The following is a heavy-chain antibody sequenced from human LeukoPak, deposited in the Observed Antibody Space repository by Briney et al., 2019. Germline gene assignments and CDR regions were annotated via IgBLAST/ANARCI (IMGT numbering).Heavy chain of an antibody. J-gene: IGHJ4*02. V-gene: IGHV1-8*02. Sequence: ASVKVSCKASGYTFTGYYIHWVRQAPGQGLEWMGWMNPNSGNTGYAQKFQGRVTMTRNTSISTAYMELSSLRSEDTAVYYCARGGYSSGWSSDYWGQGTLVTVSS. CDR1: GYTFTGYY. D-gene: IGHD6-19*01. CDR2: MNPNSGNT. CDR3: ARGGYSSGWSSDY.